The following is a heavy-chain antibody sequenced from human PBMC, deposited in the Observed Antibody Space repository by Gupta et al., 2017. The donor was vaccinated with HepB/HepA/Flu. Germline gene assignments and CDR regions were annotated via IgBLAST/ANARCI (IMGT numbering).Heavy chain of an antibody. J-gene: IGHJ4*02. CDR1: GGSVSSVGSY. Sequence: QVQLQESGPGLVKPSQTLSLTCTVSGGSVSSVGSYSSWIRQHPGKGLEWIGYIYYSGSTSYNPSLKSRVAISLDTSKNQFSLTLSSVTAADTAVYYCARENASGYHPPDCWGQGTLVTVSS. V-gene: IGHV4-31*03. CDR2: IYYSGST. D-gene: IGHD3-22*01. CDR3: ARENASGYHPPDC.